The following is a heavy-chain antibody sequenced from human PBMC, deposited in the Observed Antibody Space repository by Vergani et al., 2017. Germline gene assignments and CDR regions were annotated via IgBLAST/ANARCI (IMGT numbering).Heavy chain of an antibody. CDR3: ARATSGGSWNLYYYYYYMDV. CDR2: IYHSGST. CDR1: GYSISSGYY. Sequence: QVQLQESGPGLVKPSETLSLTCAVSGYSISSGYYWGWIRQPPGKGLEWIGSIYHSGSTYYNPSLKSRVTISVDTSKNQFSLKLSSVTAADTAVYYCARATSGGSWNLYYYYYYMDVWGKGTTVTVSS. J-gene: IGHJ6*03. V-gene: IGHV4-38-2*01. D-gene: IGHD2-15*01.